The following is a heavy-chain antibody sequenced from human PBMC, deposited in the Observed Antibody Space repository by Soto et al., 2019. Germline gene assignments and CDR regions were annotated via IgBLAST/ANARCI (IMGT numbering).Heavy chain of an antibody. V-gene: IGHV3-30-3*01. CDR3: ARGGMGPYYYGMDV. CDR1: GFNFSSYA. CDR2: ISYDGSNK. D-gene: IGHD3-16*01. Sequence: GGSLRLSCAASGFNFSSYAMHWVRQAPGKGLEWVAVISYDGSNKYYADSVKGRFTISRDNSKNTLYLQMNSLRAEDTAVYYCARGGMGPYYYGMDVWGQGTTVTVSS. J-gene: IGHJ6*02.